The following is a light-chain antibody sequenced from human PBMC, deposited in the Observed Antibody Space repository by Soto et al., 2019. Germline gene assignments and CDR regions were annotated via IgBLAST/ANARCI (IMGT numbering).Light chain of an antibody. V-gene: IGLV2-14*01. J-gene: IGLJ1*01. Sequence: QSALTQPASVSVSPGQSITISCTGTSSDVGCYNYVSWYQQHAGKAPKLMIYEVSKRPAGVSNRFSGSKSGNTACLTISGLQAEDEDDYYCSSYGSTSTRYVFGTGTKLTVL. CDR2: EVS. CDR1: SSDVGCYNY. CDR3: SSYGSTSTRYV.